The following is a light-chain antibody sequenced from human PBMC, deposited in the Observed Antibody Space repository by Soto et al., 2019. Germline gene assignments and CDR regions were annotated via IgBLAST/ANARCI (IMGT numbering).Light chain of an antibody. J-gene: IGKJ3*01. V-gene: IGKV3-20*01. CDR1: QSVSSSY. CDR2: GAS. CDR3: QQYGSSPLFA. Sequence: EIVVTQSPGTLSLSPGERATLSCRASQSVSSSYLAWYQQKPGQAPRLLIYGASSRATGIPDRFSGSGSGTDFPLTISRMEPEDFAVYYCQQYGSSPLFAFGPGTKVDI.